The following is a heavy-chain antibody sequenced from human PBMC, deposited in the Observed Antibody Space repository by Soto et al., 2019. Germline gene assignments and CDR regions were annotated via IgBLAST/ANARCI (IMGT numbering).Heavy chain of an antibody. V-gene: IGHV1-46*01. CDR2: FLASGGNT. D-gene: IGHD3-3*01. J-gene: IGHJ4*02. CDR3: ARGGATLFGAIDS. Sequence: ASVKVSCKASGYSFFSYYIHWVRQAPGQGLEWMGRFLASGGNTDYAQRFRGRISMTRDTSTTNTVSLELTSLTSDDTAVYYCARGGATLFGAIDSWGQGXRVTVYS. CDR1: GYSFFSYY.